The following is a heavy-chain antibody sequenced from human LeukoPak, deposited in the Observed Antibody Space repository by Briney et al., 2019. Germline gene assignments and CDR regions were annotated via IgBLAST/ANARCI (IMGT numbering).Heavy chain of an antibody. Sequence: ASVKVSCTASGYTFTVYYMHWVRQAPGQGLEWMGLVKPNSGDSDFIQKFRGRVTVTTDVSTTTIHMELNNLRSDDTAVFYCARDRGVPGPGNALDIWGQGTMVTVCS. D-gene: IGHD2-8*01. J-gene: IGHJ3*02. CDR3: ARDRGVPGPGNALDI. CDR2: VKPNSGDS. V-gene: IGHV1-2*06. CDR1: GYTFTVYY.